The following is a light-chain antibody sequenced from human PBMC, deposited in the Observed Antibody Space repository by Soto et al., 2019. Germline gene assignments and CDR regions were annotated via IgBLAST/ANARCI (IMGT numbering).Light chain of an antibody. V-gene: IGKV1-27*01. Sequence: DVHMTHSPSPLSASVGDRVTITCRASQDIAPYLAWFQQKPGKVPKLLIYAASTLQSGVPSRFSGSGSGTDFTLTISSLQPEDVATYYCQKYNSASLTFGGGTKVEIK. CDR1: QDIAPY. CDR2: AAS. CDR3: QKYNSASLT. J-gene: IGKJ4*01.